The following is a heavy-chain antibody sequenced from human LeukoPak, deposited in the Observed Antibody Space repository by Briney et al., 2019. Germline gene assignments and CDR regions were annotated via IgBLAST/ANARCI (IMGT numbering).Heavy chain of an antibody. D-gene: IGHD3-22*01. CDR1: GFTFSSYS. Sequence: GGSLRLSCAASGFTFSSYSVNWVRQAPGKGLEWVSSISSSSSYIYYADSVKGRFTISRDNAKNSLYLQMNSLRAEDTAVYYCARDELYCDSSGYYLRYYYYYYMDVWGKGTTVTVSS. V-gene: IGHV3-21*01. CDR2: ISSSSSYI. CDR3: ARDELYCDSSGYYLRYYYYYYMDV. J-gene: IGHJ6*03.